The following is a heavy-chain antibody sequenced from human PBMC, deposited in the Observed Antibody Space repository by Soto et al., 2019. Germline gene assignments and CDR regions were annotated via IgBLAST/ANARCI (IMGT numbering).Heavy chain of an antibody. CDR2: INHSGST. CDR1: GGSFSGYY. CDR3: ARVRTMVRGYYYYGMDV. J-gene: IGHJ6*02. Sequence: SETLSLTCAVYGGSFSGYYWSWIRQPPGKGLEWIGEINHSGSTNYNPSLKSRVTISVDTSKNQFSLKLSSVTAADTAVYYCARVRTMVRGYYYYGMDVWGQGTTVTVSS. V-gene: IGHV4-34*01. D-gene: IGHD3-10*01.